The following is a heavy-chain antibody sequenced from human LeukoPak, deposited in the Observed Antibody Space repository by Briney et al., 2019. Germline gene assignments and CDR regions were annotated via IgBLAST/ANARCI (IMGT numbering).Heavy chain of an antibody. CDR2: ITSKTDGGTT. D-gene: IGHD5-18*01. CDR1: GFTFSNAW. CDR3: TTLFAAMAYYYYYMDV. V-gene: IGHV3-15*01. J-gene: IGHJ6*03. Sequence: GSLRLSCAASGFTFSNAWMSWVRQAPGKGLEWVGRITSKTDGGTTDYAAPVKGRFTISREDSKNTLYLQMNSLKTEDTAVYYCTTLFAAMAYYYYYMDVWGKGTTVTVSS.